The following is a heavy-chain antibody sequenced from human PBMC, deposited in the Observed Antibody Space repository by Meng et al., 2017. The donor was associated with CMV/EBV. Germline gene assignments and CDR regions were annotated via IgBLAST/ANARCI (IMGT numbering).Heavy chain of an antibody. CDR1: GGSNSSGSYY. J-gene: IGHJ4*02. CDR2: IYTSEST. D-gene: IGHD1-26*01. Sequence: RQGSGLGLAKPSPSLSFGCTVFGGSNSSGSYYWSCLRQRAGKGLEWIGHIYTSESTNYNPSLKSRVTMTTDTSTSIAYMELRSLRSDETAVYYFARDSAVGATTFDYWGQGTLVTVSS. V-gene: IGHV4-61*02. CDR3: ARDSAVGATTFDY.